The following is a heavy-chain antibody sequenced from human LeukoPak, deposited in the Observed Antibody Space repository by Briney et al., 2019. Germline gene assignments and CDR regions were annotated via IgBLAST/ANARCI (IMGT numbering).Heavy chain of an antibody. CDR3: ARDTFQPGCIDC. CDR1: EFTFSLYA. D-gene: IGHD2-2*01. J-gene: IGHJ4*02. Sequence: GGSLRLSCAASEFTFSLYAMNWVRQAPGKGLEWVSYINDVSDDIHYADSVKGRFTISRDNAKNTLYLQMNSLRAEDTAVYYCARDTFQPGCIDCWGQGTLVIVSS. CDR2: INDVSDDI. V-gene: IGHV3-21*05.